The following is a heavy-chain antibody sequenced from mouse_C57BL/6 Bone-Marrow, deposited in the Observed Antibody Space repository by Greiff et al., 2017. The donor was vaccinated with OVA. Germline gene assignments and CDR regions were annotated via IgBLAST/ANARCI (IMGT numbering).Heavy chain of an antibody. J-gene: IGHJ1*03. CDR3: ARRPYGSSYDWYFDV. CDR2: INPSSGYT. D-gene: IGHD1-1*01. Sequence: QVQLKESGAELAKPGASVKLSCKASGYTFTSYWMHWVKQRPGQGLEWIGYINPSSGYTKYNQKFKDKATLTADKSSSTADMQLSSLTYEDSAVDYCARRPYGSSYDWYFDVWGTGTTVTVSS. V-gene: IGHV1-7*01. CDR1: GYTFTSYW.